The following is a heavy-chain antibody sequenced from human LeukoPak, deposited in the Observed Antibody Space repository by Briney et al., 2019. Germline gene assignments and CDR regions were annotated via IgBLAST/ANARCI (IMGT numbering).Heavy chain of an antibody. CDR3: ARDRVVGLGLDNAFDI. J-gene: IGHJ3*02. CDR1: GGIFSRYA. CDR2: IIPIFGTA. V-gene: IGHV1-69*13. D-gene: IGHD2-15*01. Sequence: EASVKVSCKASGGIFSRYAISWVRQAPGQGLEWMGGIIPIFGTANYAQKFQGRVTITADESTSTAYMELSSLRSEDTAVYFCARDRVVGLGLDNAFDIWGQGTEVTVSS.